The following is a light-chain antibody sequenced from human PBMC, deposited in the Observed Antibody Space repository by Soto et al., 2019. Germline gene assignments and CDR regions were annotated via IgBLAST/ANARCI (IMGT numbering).Light chain of an antibody. J-gene: IGLJ3*02. CDR3: SSYTSSSTYVV. CDR1: SSDVGGYNY. CDR2: DVS. V-gene: IGLV2-14*03. Sequence: QSALTQPASVSGSPGQSISISCTGTSSDVGGYNYHTYVSWYQQHPGKAPKLIIYDVSNRPSGVSNRFSGSKSGNTASLTISGLQAEDEADYYCSSYTSSSTYVVFGGGTKLTVL.